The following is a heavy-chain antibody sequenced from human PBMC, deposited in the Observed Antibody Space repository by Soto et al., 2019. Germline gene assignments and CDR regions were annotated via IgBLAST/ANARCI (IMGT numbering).Heavy chain of an antibody. V-gene: IGHV1-69*01. CDR3: AKDTDHADDF. CDR2: IIPLFGTT. Sequence: QVQLVQSGAEVKKPGSSVKVSCKASGGTFRSFAFSWVRQAPGHGLEWMGGIIPLFGTTNYAQRFQGRVTITADESTSTAYMELSSLKSEDTAIYYCAKDTDHADDFLGQGTLVTVSS. CDR1: GGTFRSFA. J-gene: IGHJ4*02.